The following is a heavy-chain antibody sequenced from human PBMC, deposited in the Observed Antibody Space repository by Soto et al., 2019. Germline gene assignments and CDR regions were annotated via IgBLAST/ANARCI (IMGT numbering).Heavy chain of an antibody. D-gene: IGHD4-17*01. V-gene: IGHV2-5*02. CDR3: ARYGDYGWYFDL. Sequence: QITLKESGPTLVKPTQTLTLTCTFSGFSLSTSGVGVGWIRQPPGKALEWLALIYWDDDKRYSPSLKSRLTITKDTSKNQVVLTMTIMDPVDTATYYGARYGDYGWYFDLWGRGTLVTVSS. CDR1: GFSLSTSGVG. J-gene: IGHJ2*01. CDR2: IYWDDDK.